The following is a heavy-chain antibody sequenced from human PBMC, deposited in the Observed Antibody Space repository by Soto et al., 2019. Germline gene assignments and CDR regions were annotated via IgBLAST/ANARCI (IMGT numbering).Heavy chain of an antibody. CDR1: GFTVSTKY. CDR2: IYSGGST. J-gene: IGHJ4*02. Sequence: QPGGSLRLSCAASGFTVSTKYMSWVRQAPGKGLEWVSVIYSGGSTFYADSVRGRFTISRDNSKNTVNLQMNSLRAEDTAVYYCARDPWAAEYWGQGTLVTVSS. D-gene: IGHD3-16*01. CDR3: ARDPWAAEY. V-gene: IGHV3-66*01.